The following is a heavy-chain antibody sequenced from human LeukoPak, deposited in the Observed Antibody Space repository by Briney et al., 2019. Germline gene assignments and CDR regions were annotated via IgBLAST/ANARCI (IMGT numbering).Heavy chain of an antibody. CDR2: INPSGGST. CDR3: ARERYYDRQWDY. CDR1: GGTFSSYA. D-gene: IGHD3-22*01. Sequence: ASVKVSCKASGGTFSSYAISWVRQAPGQGLEWMGIINPSGGSTSYAQKFQGRVTMTRDMSTSTVYMELSSLRSEDTAVYYCARERYYDRQWDYWGQGTLVTVSS. J-gene: IGHJ4*02. V-gene: IGHV1-46*01.